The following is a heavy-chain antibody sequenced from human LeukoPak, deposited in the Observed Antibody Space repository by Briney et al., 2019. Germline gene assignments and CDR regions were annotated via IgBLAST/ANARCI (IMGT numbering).Heavy chain of an antibody. J-gene: IGHJ4*02. V-gene: IGHV1-2*06. D-gene: IGHD2-21*02. CDR3: ATAHHGIVVVSASNYFDY. Sequence: ASVKVSCKASGYTFTGYYMHWVRQAPGQGLEWMGRINPNSGGTNYAQKFQGRVTMTEDTSTDTAYMELSSLRSEDTAVYYCATAHHGIVVVSASNYFDYWGQGTLVTVSS. CDR1: GYTFTGYY. CDR2: INPNSGGT.